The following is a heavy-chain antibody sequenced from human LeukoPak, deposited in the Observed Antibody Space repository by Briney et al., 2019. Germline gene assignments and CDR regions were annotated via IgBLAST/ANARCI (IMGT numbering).Heavy chain of an antibody. D-gene: IGHD6-25*01. Sequence: GGSLRLSCAASGFTFSSYSMNWVRQAPGKGLEWVSSISSSSSYIYYADSVKGRFTISRDNAKNSLYLQMNSLRAEDTAVYYCARLKSARTREDYWGQGTLVTVSS. CDR1: GFTFSSYS. V-gene: IGHV3-21*01. CDR3: ARLKSARTREDY. J-gene: IGHJ4*02. CDR2: ISSSSSYI.